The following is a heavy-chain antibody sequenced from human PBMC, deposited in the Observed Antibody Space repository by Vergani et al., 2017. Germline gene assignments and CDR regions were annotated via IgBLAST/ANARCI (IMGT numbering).Heavy chain of an antibody. Sequence: QVQLQESGPGLVKPSETLSLTCAVSGYSISSGYYWGWFRQSPGKGLEWIGCIHHSGDTHYNSSLKSRVSISIVSSSKFSLSLTSVTAADTAICYCARHRGSEGFFPSSYFYVMDVWGHGTTVTVSS. V-gene: IGHV4-38-2*01. CDR1: GYSISSGYY. J-gene: IGHJ6*02. D-gene: IGHD3-10*01. CDR2: IHHSGDT. CDR3: ARHRGSEGFFPSSYFYVMDV.